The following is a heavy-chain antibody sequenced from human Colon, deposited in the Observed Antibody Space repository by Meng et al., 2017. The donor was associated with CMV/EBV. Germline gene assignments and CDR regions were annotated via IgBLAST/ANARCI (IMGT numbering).Heavy chain of an antibody. Sequence: GESLKISCAASGFTFSSYWMSWVRQAPGKGLEWVANIKQDGSEKYYVDSVKGRFTISRDNAKNSLYLQMNSLRAEDTAVYYCARNEKRSRRRPYDYWGQGTLVTVSS. V-gene: IGHV3-7*01. CDR2: IKQDGSEK. J-gene: IGHJ4*02. D-gene: IGHD5-24*01. CDR3: ARNEKRSRRRPYDY. CDR1: GFTFSSYW.